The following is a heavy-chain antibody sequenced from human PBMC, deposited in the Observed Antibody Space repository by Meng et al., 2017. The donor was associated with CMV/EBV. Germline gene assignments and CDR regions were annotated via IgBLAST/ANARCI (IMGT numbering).Heavy chain of an antibody. Sequence: GGSLRLSCAASGFTFDDYAMHWVRQAPGKGLEWVSGISWNSGSIGYADSVKGRFTISRDNAKNSLYLQMNSLRAEDTALYYCAKDKWRHIVVVPGFDYWGQGTRVTVSS. D-gene: IGHD2-2*01. CDR3: AKDKWRHIVVVPGFDY. CDR1: GFTFDDYA. V-gene: IGHV3-9*01. CDR2: ISWNSGSI. J-gene: IGHJ4*02.